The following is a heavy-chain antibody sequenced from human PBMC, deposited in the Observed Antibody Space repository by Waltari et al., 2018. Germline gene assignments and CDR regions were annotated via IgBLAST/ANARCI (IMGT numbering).Heavy chain of an antibody. CDR1: GFTFSSYG. CDR2: ISYDGSNK. V-gene: IGHV3-30*18. Sequence: QVQLVESGGGVVQPGRSLRLSCAASGFTFSSYGMHWVRQAPGKGLEWVAVISYDGSNKYYADSVKGRFTISRDNSKNTLYLQMNSLRAEDTAVYYCAKVRRYGDYPARSAYFDYWGQGTLVTVSS. J-gene: IGHJ4*02. D-gene: IGHD4-17*01. CDR3: AKVRRYGDYPARSAYFDY.